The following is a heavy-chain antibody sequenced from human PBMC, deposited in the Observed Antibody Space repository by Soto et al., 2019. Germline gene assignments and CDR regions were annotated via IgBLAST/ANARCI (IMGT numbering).Heavy chain of an antibody. Sequence: EVQLLESGGGLVQPGGSLRLSCAASGFTFSSYAMSWVRQAPGKGLEWASAISGSGGSTYYADSVKGRFTISRDNSKNTLYLQMNSLRAEDTAVYYCAKSTWATVTTEGYFDYWGQGTLVTVSS. CDR2: ISGSGGST. D-gene: IGHD4-17*01. CDR3: AKSTWATVTTEGYFDY. CDR1: GFTFSSYA. V-gene: IGHV3-23*01. J-gene: IGHJ4*02.